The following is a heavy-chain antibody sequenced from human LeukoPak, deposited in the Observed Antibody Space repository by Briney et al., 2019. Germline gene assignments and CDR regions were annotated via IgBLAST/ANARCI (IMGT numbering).Heavy chain of an antibody. CDR1: GFTFSSYA. CDR2: ISGSGGST. V-gene: IGHV3-23*01. CDR3: AKGLDSISRNAFDI. J-gene: IGHJ3*02. D-gene: IGHD6-13*01. Sequence: GGSLRLSCAASGFTFSSYAMSWVRQAPGRGLEWVSAISGSGGSTYYADSVKGRFTISRDNSKNTLYLQMNSLRAEDTALYYCAKGLDSISRNAFDIWGQGTMVTVSS.